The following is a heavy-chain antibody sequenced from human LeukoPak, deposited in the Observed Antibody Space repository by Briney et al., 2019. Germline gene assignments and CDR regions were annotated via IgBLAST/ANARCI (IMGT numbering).Heavy chain of an antibody. J-gene: IGHJ4*02. Sequence: GGSLRLSCAASGFTFSSYWMSWVRQAPGKGLEWVANIKQDGSEKYYVDSVKGRFTISRDNAKNSLYLQMNSLRAEDTAVYYCARDQRYCSSSSCPWEPFDYWGQGTLVTVPS. D-gene: IGHD2-2*01. CDR2: IKQDGSEK. CDR3: ARDQRYCSSSSCPWEPFDY. CDR1: GFTFSSYW. V-gene: IGHV3-7*05.